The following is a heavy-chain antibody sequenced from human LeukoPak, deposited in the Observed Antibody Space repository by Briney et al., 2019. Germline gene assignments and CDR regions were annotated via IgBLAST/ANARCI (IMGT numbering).Heavy chain of an antibody. Sequence: SETLSLTCTVSGGSISSSSYYWGWIRQPPGKGLEWIASIYYSGSVHYNPSLKSRVTMSVDTSKNQFSLNLRSVAAADTAVYYCARRMIGIRFDHWGQGTLLTVSS. J-gene: IGHJ5*02. CDR3: ARRMIGIRFDH. CDR1: GGSISSSSYY. CDR2: IYYSGSV. V-gene: IGHV4-39*01. D-gene: IGHD3-22*01.